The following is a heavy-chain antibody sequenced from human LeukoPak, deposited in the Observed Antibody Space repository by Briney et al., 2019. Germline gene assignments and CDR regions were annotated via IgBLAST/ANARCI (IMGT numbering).Heavy chain of an antibody. Sequence: SETLSLTCTVSGGSITNYYWSWIRQPPGKGLEWIGFSYYNGNTNYNPSLKSRVTISVDMSKNQFSLSLRSVTAADTAVYYCARAQGGSGWYLGDFDYWGQGTLVTVSS. CDR1: GGSITNYY. D-gene: IGHD6-19*01. CDR2: SYYNGNT. J-gene: IGHJ4*02. CDR3: ARAQGGSGWYLGDFDY. V-gene: IGHV4-59*01.